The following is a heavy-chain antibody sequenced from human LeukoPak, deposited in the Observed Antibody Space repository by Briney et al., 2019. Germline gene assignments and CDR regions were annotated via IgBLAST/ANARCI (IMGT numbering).Heavy chain of an antibody. CDR2: IRYDGSNK. D-gene: IGHD3-3*01. CDR3: AKEEGLGITIFGVVTPFDY. V-gene: IGHV3-30*02. J-gene: IGHJ4*02. CDR1: GFTFSSYG. Sequence: QPGGSLRLSCAASGFTFSSYGMHWVRQAPGKGLEWVAFIRYDGSNKYYADSVKGRFTISRDNSKNTLYLQMNSLRAEDTAVYYCAKEEGLGITIFGVVTPFDYWGQGTLVTVSS.